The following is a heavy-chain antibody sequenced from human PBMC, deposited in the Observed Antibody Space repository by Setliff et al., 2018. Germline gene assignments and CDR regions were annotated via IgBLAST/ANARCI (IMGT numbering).Heavy chain of an antibody. CDR1: GLSYSNYW. J-gene: IGHJ6*02. Sequence: PGGSLRLSCTASGLSYSNYWVSWVRQAPGKGLEWLASINPHGSEKYYADSVKGRFTISRDNAKNSLSLQMNNLRTEDTAVYYCARDGVSYGMDVWGQGTTVTVSS. CDR3: ARDGVSYGMDV. V-gene: IGHV3-7*01. CDR2: INPHGSEK.